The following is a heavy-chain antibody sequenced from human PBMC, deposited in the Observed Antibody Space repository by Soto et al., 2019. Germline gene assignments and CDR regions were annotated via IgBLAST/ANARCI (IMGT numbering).Heavy chain of an antibody. D-gene: IGHD6-13*01. Sequence: GGSLRLSCSASGFTFSSYAMHWVRQAPGKGLEYVSAISSNGGSTYYADSVKGRFTISRDNSKNTLYLQMSSLRAEDTAVYYCVRPLAAAGAYYFDYWGQGTLVTVSS. CDR2: ISSNGGST. V-gene: IGHV3-64D*08. J-gene: IGHJ4*02. CDR1: GFTFSSYA. CDR3: VRPLAAAGAYYFDY.